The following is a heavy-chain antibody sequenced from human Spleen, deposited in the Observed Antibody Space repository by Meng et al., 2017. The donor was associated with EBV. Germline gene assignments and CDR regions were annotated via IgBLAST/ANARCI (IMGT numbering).Heavy chain of an antibody. CDR1: GASVSASNW. V-gene: IGHV4-4*02. J-gene: IGHJ5*01. CDR2: VHHDGST. Sequence: QGEPRGAGPGLVKPSGTLCLTCAVCGASVSASNWWSWVRQPPGKGLEWIGEVHHDGSTNYNASLKSRVSISVEKSKNQFSLNMTSVTAADTAVYYCARADGDANWFDPWGQGTLVTVSS. D-gene: IGHD4-17*01. CDR3: ARADGDANWFDP.